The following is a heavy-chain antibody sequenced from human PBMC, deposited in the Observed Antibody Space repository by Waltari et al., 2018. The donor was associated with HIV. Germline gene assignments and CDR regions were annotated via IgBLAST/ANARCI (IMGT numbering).Heavy chain of an antibody. CDR1: RAYITRTKYY. CDR2: FYYRGRS. V-gene: IGHV4-39*01. J-gene: IGHJ2*01. D-gene: IGHD3-10*01. CDR3: ARHSGPYVHHFDY. Sequence: KLHASGPGLLTPSAPLSPTWTVSRAYITRTKYYWGWVRQTTGKGLEWIGTFYYRGRSYNNPSFKSRLNMSIDTSTNRFSLNLTSVTAADTALYYCARHSGPYVHHFDYWGRGTLVTVS.